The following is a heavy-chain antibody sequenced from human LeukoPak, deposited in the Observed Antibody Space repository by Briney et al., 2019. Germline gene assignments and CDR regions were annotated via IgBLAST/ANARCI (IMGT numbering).Heavy chain of an antibody. CDR3: ARHIGWTDY. Sequence: GGSLRLSCVASGFTFRSYEMNWVRQAPGKGLEWVSYISSSGSTMYYADSVKGRFTISRDNAKNSLYLQMNSLRAEDTAVYYCARHIGWTDYWGQGTLVTVSS. J-gene: IGHJ4*02. V-gene: IGHV3-48*03. CDR2: ISSSGSTM. D-gene: IGHD6-19*01. CDR1: GFTFRSYE.